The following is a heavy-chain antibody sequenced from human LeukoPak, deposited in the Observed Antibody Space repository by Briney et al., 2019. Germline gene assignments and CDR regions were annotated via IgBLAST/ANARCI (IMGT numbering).Heavy chain of an antibody. CDR2: ISRNSRTT. Sequence: PGGSLRLSCAVSGSDFSSHNFHWVRQAPGKGLEWVSFISRNSRTTYYADSVKGRFTISRDNAKNSLYLQMNSLRAEDTAVYYCTREDHSNYNYWGQGTLVTVSS. CDR1: GSDFSSHN. D-gene: IGHD4-11*01. J-gene: IGHJ4*02. CDR3: TREDHSNYNY. V-gene: IGHV3-48*04.